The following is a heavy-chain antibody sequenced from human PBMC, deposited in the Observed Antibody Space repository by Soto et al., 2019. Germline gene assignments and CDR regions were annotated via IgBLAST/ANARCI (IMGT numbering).Heavy chain of an antibody. CDR3: ARDQGPTYNCNYEEGMDV. Sequence: QVQLVQSGAEVKKPGSSVKVSCKASGGTFSSYAISWVRQAPGQGLEWMGGIIPIFGTANYAQKFQGRVTITADESTSTAYMELSSLRSEDTAVYYCARDQGPTYNCNYEEGMDVWGQGTTVTVSS. CDR2: IIPIFGTA. CDR1: GGTFSSYA. D-gene: IGHD1-7*01. V-gene: IGHV1-69*01. J-gene: IGHJ6*02.